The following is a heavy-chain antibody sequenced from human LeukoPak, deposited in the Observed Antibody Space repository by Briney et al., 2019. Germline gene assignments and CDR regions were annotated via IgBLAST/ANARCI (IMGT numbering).Heavy chain of an antibody. V-gene: IGHV4-34*01. Sequence: ASETLSLTCAVYGGSFSGYYWSWIRQPPGKGLEWIGEINHSGSTNYNPSLKSRVTISVDTSKNQFSLKLSSVTAADTAVYYFARGRNILVVVAATDYYYYGMDVWGQGTTVTVSS. CDR3: ARGRNILVVVAATDYYYYGMDV. CDR1: GGSFSGYY. D-gene: IGHD2-15*01. J-gene: IGHJ6*02. CDR2: INHSGST.